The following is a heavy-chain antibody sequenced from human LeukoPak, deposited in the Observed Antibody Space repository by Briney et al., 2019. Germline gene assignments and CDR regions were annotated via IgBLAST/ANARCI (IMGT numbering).Heavy chain of an antibody. J-gene: IGHJ3*02. Sequence: KAGGSLRLSCAASGFSFSSYEMNWVRQGPGKGLEWVSYISASGTTIYDADSVKGRFAISRDNAKNTLYLHLNSLTADDTAIYYCVRDEMRSGAFDIWGQGTMVTVSS. CDR1: GFSFSSYE. CDR3: VRDEMRSGAFDI. V-gene: IGHV3-48*03. D-gene: IGHD3-10*01. CDR2: ISASGTTI.